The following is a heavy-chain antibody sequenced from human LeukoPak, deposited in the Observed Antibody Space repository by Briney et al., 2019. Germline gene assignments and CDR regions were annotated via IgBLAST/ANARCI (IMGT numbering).Heavy chain of an antibody. D-gene: IGHD1-26*01. CDR1: RYTYTSYY. CDR2: INPSGIST. Sequence: GATVSHSCKATRYTYTSYYIHWVRQPPGQGLEWMGLINPSGISTVYAQKFPGRVTMTRDMSTSTDYMELSSLRFDDTAVYGCARDNLVGDTAWWLDPWGQGTLVTVSS. V-gene: IGHV1-46*01. J-gene: IGHJ5*02. CDR3: ARDNLVGDTAWWLDP.